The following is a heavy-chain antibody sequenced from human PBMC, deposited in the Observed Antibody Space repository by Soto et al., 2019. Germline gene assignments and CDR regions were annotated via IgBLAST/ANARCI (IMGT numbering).Heavy chain of an antibody. V-gene: IGHV3-7*01. J-gene: IGHJ4*02. CDR2: INRDGSEK. CDR1: GFTLSSYW. CDR3: ARDPGPLDY. Sequence: EVQLVQSGGGLVQPGGALRLSCAASGFTLSSYWMRWVRQAPGKGLGWVANINRDGSEKYYVDSVKGRFTISRDNAKNSLSLQMNSLRAEDTAVYYCARDPGPLDYWGQGTLVTVSS.